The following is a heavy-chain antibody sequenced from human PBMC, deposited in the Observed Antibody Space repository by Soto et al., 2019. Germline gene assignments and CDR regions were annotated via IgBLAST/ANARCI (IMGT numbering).Heavy chain of an antibody. CDR3: AKGTGIQWLVSDY. V-gene: IGHV3-23*01. Sequence: GGSLRLSCAASGFTFSSYALTWVRQAPGKGLEWVSSITAGGGASYYADSVKGRFTISRDNSKNTLFLQMNSLGAEDTAVYYCAKGTGIQWLVSDYWGQGTLVTVSS. J-gene: IGHJ4*02. D-gene: IGHD6-19*01. CDR2: ITAGGGAS. CDR1: GFTFSSYA.